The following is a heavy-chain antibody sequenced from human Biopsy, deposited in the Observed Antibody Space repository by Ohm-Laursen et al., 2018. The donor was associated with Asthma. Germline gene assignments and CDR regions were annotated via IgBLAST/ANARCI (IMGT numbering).Heavy chain of an antibody. V-gene: IGHV3-23*01. Sequence: GSLRLSCAASGFTFSSYAMSWVRQAPGKGLEWVSAISGSGGSTYYADSAKGRFTISRDNSKNTLYLQMNSLRAEDTAVYYCAKAELYFDWYSFDPWGEGTLVTVSS. J-gene: IGHJ5*02. CDR2: ISGSGGST. CDR3: AKAELYFDWYSFDP. CDR1: GFTFSSYA. D-gene: IGHD3-9*01.